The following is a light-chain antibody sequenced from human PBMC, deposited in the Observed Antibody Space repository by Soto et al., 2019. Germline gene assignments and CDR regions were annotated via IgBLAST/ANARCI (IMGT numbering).Light chain of an antibody. CDR2: AAS. CDR1: QGIRND. Sequence: DIQMAQSPSSLSASVGDRVTITCWASQGIRNDLGWYQQKPGEAPRRLIYAASSLQRGVPSRFSGSGSGTEFTLTISSLQPEDFATYFCLQNYAFPRTFGPETKVELK. J-gene: IGKJ4*02. CDR3: LQNYAFPRT. V-gene: IGKV1-17*01.